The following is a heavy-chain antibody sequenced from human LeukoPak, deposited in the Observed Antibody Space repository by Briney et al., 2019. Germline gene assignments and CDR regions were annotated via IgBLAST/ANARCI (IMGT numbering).Heavy chain of an antibody. CDR1: GGSISSYY. Sequence: SETLSLTCTVSGGSISSYYWSWIRQPPGKGLEWIGYIYYSGSTNYNPSLKSRVTISVDTSKNQFSLKLSSVTAADTAVYYCAREVSPDAFDILGQGTMVTVSS. V-gene: IGHV4-59*01. CDR3: AREVSPDAFDI. CDR2: IYYSGST. J-gene: IGHJ3*02.